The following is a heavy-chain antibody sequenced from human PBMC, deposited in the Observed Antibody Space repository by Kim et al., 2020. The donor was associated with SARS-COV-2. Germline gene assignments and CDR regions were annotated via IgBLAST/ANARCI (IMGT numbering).Heavy chain of an antibody. CDR3: ARGDSSGYYPGY. V-gene: IGHV1-18*01. Sequence: NHAPKLQGRVTMTTDTSTSTAYMELRSLRSDDTAVYYCARGDSSGYYPGYWGQGTLVTVSS. J-gene: IGHJ4*02. D-gene: IGHD3-22*01.